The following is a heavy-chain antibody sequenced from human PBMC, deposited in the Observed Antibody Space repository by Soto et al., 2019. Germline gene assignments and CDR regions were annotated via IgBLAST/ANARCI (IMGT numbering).Heavy chain of an antibody. CDR1: GFTFSSYA. J-gene: IGHJ6*02. Sequence: GGSLRLSCSASGFTFSSYAMHWVRQAPGKGLEYVSAISSNGGSTYYADSVKGRFTISRDNSKNTLYLQMISLRAEDTGVDYCVKREGGSYQFPGYYYGMDVWGQGTTVTVSS. CDR3: VKREGGSYQFPGYYYGMDV. V-gene: IGHV3-64D*08. D-gene: IGHD3-16*02. CDR2: ISSNGGST.